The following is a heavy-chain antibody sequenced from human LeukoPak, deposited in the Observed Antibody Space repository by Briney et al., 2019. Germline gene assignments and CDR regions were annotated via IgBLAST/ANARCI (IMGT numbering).Heavy chain of an antibody. J-gene: IGHJ6*03. CDR1: GFTFSSYW. CDR3: VKSSIAAVGKDYYYYYMDV. V-gene: IGHV3-43D*03. CDR2: ISWDGGST. Sequence: GGSLRLSCAASGFTFSSYWMHWVRQAPGKGLVWVSLISWDGGSTYYADSVKGRFTISRDNSKNSLYLQMNSLRGEDTALYYCVKSSIAAVGKDYYYYYMDVWGKGTTVTVSS. D-gene: IGHD6-13*01.